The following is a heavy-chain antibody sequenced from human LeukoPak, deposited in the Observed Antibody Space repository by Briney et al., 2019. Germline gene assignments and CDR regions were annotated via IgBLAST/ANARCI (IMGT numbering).Heavy chain of an antibody. V-gene: IGHV1-8*01. CDR3: ARGRSGGGQHYDFWSGYYTNYYYGMDV. D-gene: IGHD3-3*01. Sequence: ASVKVSCKASGYTFTSYDINWVRQATGQGLEWMGWMNPNSGNTGYAQKFQGRVTMTRNTSISTAYMELSSLRSEDTAVYYCARGRSGGGQHYDFWSGYYTNYYYGMDVWGQGTTVTVSS. J-gene: IGHJ6*02. CDR2: MNPNSGNT. CDR1: GYTFTSYD.